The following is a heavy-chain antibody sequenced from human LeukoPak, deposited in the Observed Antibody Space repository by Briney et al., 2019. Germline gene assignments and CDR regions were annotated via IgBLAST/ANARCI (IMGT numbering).Heavy chain of an antibody. CDR1: GGSGNYY. J-gene: IGHJ5*02. CDR2: VYSSGRT. Sequence: SETLSLTCTVSGGSGNYYWSWIRQPAGKGLEWIGRVYSSGRTNYNPSLKSRGTILVDTSKNQFSLELSSVTAADTAVYYCARERLAMVRGVIPKEAWGWFDPWGQGTLVTVSS. D-gene: IGHD3-10*01. CDR3: ARERLAMVRGVIPKEAWGWFDP. V-gene: IGHV4-4*07.